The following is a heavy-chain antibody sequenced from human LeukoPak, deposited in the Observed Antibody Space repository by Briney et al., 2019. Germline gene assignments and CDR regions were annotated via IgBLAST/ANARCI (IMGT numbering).Heavy chain of an antibody. CDR2: LHPEDGEA. V-gene: IGHV1-24*01. CDR1: GYTLTELS. D-gene: IGHD4-17*01. CDR3: ATRNFGDYSAFDI. J-gene: IGHJ3*02. Sequence: GASVKVSCKVSGYTLTELSMHWVRQAPGKGLEWMGGLHPEDGEAIYAQTLQGRVTMTEDTSTDTAYMELSSLRSEDTAVYYCATRNFGDYSAFDIWGQGTMVTVSS.